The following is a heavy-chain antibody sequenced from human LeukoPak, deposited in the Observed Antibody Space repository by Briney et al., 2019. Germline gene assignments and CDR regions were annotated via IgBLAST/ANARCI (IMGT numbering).Heavy chain of an antibody. CDR3: ARTYYYGSGSNDY. Sequence: GGSLRLSCAASGFAFSSYTMNWVRQAPGKGLEWVSSISGGTNYIYFADSVKGRFTISRDNAKNSLYLQMNSLRAEDTAVYYCARTYYYGSGSNDYWGQGTLVTVSS. J-gene: IGHJ4*02. CDR1: GFAFSSYT. D-gene: IGHD3-10*01. V-gene: IGHV3-21*01. CDR2: ISGGTNYI.